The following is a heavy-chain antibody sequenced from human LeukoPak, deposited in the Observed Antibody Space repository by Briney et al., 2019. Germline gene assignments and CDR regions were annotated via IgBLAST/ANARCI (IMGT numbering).Heavy chain of an antibody. V-gene: IGHV1-18*01. CDR3: VRASPSTAVTDDY. CDR2: ISAYNGNT. Sequence: ASVRVSCKASGYTFINYGIIWVRQAPGQGLEWMGWISAYNGNTNYAQKLQGRVTMTTDTSTSTAYMEVRSLRSDDTAVYYCVRASPSTAVTDDYWGQGTLVTVSS. J-gene: IGHJ4*02. D-gene: IGHD4-23*01. CDR1: GYTFINYG.